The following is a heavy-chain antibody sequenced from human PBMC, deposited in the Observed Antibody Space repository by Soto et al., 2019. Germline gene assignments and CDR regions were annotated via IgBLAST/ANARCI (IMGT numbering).Heavy chain of an antibody. Sequence: QVQLVQSGAEEKKPGASVKVSCKASGYTFTSYTMHWVRQAPGQRLEWMGWINAGNGNTKYSQMLQGRVTITRDTSASTAYMKMSSLRSEDTAVYYGARSIVVVTALDYWGQGTLVTVSS. V-gene: IGHV1-3*05. CDR2: INAGNGNT. D-gene: IGHD2-21*02. CDR1: GYTFTSYT. J-gene: IGHJ4*02. CDR3: ARSIVVVTALDY.